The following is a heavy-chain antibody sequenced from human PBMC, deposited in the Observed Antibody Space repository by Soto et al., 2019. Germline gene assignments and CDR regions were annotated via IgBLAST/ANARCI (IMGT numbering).Heavy chain of an antibody. CDR1: GGSISSSSYY. CDR2: IYYSGST. CDR3: ARHRYYYDSSGYVDY. J-gene: IGHJ4*02. D-gene: IGHD3-22*01. V-gene: IGHV4-39*01. Sequence: QLQLQESGPGLVKPSETLSLTCTVSGGSISSSSYYWGWIRQPPGKGLEWIGSIYYSGSTYYNPSLKSRVTISVDTSKNQFSLKLSSVTAADMAVYYCARHRYYYDSSGYVDYWGQGTLVTVSS.